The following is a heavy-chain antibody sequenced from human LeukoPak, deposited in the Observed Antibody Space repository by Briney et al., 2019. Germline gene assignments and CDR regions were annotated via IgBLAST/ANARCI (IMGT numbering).Heavy chain of an antibody. CDR2: GYYFGTS. Sequence: PSETLSLTCDVSGGSFTTIDYYWAWIRQPPGKGLEWIGSGYYFGTSSYNPSFQSRVTTSLDTSTNQFFLKLTSVTAADTAVYWCARGYYYDSSGYYRTEVDYWGQGTLVTVSS. CDR1: GGSFTTIDYY. CDR3: ARGYYYDSSGYYRTEVDY. D-gene: IGHD3-22*01. J-gene: IGHJ4*02. V-gene: IGHV4-39*07.